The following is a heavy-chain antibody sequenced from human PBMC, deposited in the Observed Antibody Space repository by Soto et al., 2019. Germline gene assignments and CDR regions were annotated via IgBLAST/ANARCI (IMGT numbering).Heavy chain of an antibody. CDR2: IYYSGST. V-gene: IGHV4-31*03. D-gene: IGHD6-13*01. CDR3: ARDNTDTAAAGTIYYYGMDV. CDR1: GGSISSGGYY. Sequence: PSETLSLTCTVSGGSISSGGYYWSWIRQHPGKGLEWIGYIYYSGSTYYNPSLKSRVTISVDTSKNQFSLKLSSVTAADTAVYYCARDNTDTAAAGTIYYYGMDVWGQGTTVTVSS. J-gene: IGHJ6*02.